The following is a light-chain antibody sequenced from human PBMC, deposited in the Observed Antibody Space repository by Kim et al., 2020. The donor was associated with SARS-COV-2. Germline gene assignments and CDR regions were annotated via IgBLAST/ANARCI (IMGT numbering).Light chain of an antibody. CDR3: QQTNSFPLT. V-gene: IGKV1-12*01. CDR1: QGISRW. J-gene: IGKJ4*01. Sequence: DIQMTQSPSSVSASVGDRVTITCRASQGISRWLAWYQQKPGRAPNLLIYTASSLHSGVPSRFSGSGSGTDFTLTISSLEPEDFATYYCQQTNSFPLTFGGGTKVDI. CDR2: TAS.